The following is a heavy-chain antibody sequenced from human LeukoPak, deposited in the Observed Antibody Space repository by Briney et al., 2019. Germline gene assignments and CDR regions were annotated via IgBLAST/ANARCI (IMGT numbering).Heavy chain of an antibody. V-gene: IGHV1-18*01. D-gene: IGHD6-19*01. CDR3: ARDQQWLDPARHGFDY. CDR1: GYTFTSNG. J-gene: IGHJ4*02. CDR2: ISAYNGNT. Sequence: GASVKVSCKASGYTFTSNGISWVGQVPGQGLEWMGWISAYNGNTNYTQKFQGRVTMTTDTSTSAAYMELRSLTSDDTAVYYCARDQQWLDPARHGFDYWGQGTLVTVSS.